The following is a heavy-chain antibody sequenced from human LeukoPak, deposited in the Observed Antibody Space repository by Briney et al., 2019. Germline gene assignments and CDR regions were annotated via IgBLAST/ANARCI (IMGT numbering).Heavy chain of an antibody. J-gene: IGHJ4*02. CDR1: GGSFSGYY. D-gene: IGHD3-10*01. CDR3: ASTQRDYYGSGKYYFDY. V-gene: IGHV4-34*01. Sequence: SETLSLTCAVYGGSFSGYYWSWIRQPPGKGLEWIGEINHSGSTNYNPSLKSRVTISVDTSKNQFSLKLSSVTAADTAVYYCASTQRDYYGSGKYYFDYWGQGTLVTVSS. CDR2: INHSGST.